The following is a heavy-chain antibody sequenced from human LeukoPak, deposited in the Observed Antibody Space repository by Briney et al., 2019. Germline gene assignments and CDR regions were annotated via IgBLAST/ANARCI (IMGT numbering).Heavy chain of an antibody. J-gene: IGHJ2*01. CDR2: IYTSGST. CDR3: ARGSSSWFDWYFDL. Sequence: SETLSLTCTVSGGSISSYYWSWIRPPAGMGLEWIGRIYTSGSTNYNPSLKSRVTMSVDTSKNQFSLKLSSVTAADTAVYYCARGSSSWFDWYFDLWGRGTLVTVSS. CDR1: GGSISSYY. V-gene: IGHV4-4*07. D-gene: IGHD6-13*01.